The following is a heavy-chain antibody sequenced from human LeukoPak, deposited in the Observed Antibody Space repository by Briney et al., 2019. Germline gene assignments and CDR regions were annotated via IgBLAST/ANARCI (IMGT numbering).Heavy chain of an antibody. V-gene: IGHV4-59*01. CDR1: GGSISSYY. CDR2: IYYSGST. D-gene: IGHD6-19*01. Sequence: SETLSLTCTVSGGSISSYYWSWIRQPPGKGLEWIGYIYYSGSTNYNPSLKSRVTISVDTSKNQFSLRLSSVTAADTAVYYCARDGSSGWYGARAFDIWGQGTMVTVSS. J-gene: IGHJ3*02. CDR3: ARDGSSGWYGARAFDI.